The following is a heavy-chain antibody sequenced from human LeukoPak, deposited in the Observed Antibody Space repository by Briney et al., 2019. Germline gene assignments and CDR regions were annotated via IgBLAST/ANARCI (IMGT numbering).Heavy chain of an antibody. CDR3: ARYYDFWSGYSTELGY. J-gene: IGHJ4*02. CDR2: ISTYNGNT. CDR1: GYTFTSYG. V-gene: IGHV1-18*01. Sequence: VSVKVSCKASGYTFTSYGISWVRQAPGQGLEWMGWISTYNGNTNYAQKLQGRVTMTTDTSTSTAYMELRSLRSDDTAVYYCARYYDFWSGYSTELGYWGQGTLVTVSS. D-gene: IGHD3-3*01.